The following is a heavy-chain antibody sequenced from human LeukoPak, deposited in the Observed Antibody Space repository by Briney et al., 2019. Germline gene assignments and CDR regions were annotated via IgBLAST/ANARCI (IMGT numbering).Heavy chain of an antibody. CDR3: SGRDSSRSPRAY. CDR2: IYSGGST. Sequence: GGSLRLSCAASGFTVSSNYMSWVRQAPGKGLEWVSVIYSGGSTYYADSVKGRFTISRDNSKNTLYLQMNSLRAEDTGVYYCSGRDSSRSPRAYWGQGTLVSVSS. CDR1: GFTVSSNY. J-gene: IGHJ4*02. V-gene: IGHV3-53*01. D-gene: IGHD6-13*01.